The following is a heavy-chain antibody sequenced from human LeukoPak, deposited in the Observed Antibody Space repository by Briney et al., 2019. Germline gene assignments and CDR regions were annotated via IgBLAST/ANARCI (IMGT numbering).Heavy chain of an antibody. Sequence: GGSLRLSCAASGFTFSSYAMSWVRQAPGKGLEWVSAISGSGGSTYYADSVKGRFTISRDNSKNTLYLQMNSLRAEDTAVYYCAKDNVYYYYYYMDVWGRGTTVTVSS. CDR1: GFTFSSYA. CDR2: ISGSGGST. CDR3: AKDNVYYYYYYMDV. V-gene: IGHV3-23*01. J-gene: IGHJ6*03.